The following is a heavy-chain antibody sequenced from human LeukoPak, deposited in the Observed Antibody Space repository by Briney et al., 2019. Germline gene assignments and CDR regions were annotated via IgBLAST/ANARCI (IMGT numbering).Heavy chain of an antibody. V-gene: IGHV3-66*02. CDR3: ASNIVATGTGGPFDY. Sequence: GGSLRLSCAASGFTVNSKYMSWVRQAPGKGLEWVSVIFSDGKTYYADSVKGRFTISRDDSKNTLSLQMRGLRAEDTALYYCASNIVATGTGGPFDYWGQGTLVTVSS. J-gene: IGHJ4*02. CDR2: IFSDGKT. CDR1: GFTVNSKY. D-gene: IGHD3-10*01.